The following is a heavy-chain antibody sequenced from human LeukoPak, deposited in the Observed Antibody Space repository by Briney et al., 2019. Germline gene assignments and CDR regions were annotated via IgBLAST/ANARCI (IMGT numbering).Heavy chain of an antibody. V-gene: IGHV3-30*04. CDR3: ARELWENLMYWFDP. CDR2: ISYDGNNK. CDR1: GFTFSRYA. J-gene: IGHJ5*02. Sequence: PGGSLRLSCVASGFTFSRYAIHWVRQAPGQGLEWVAVISYDGNNKYFADSVKGRFTISRDNSKDTLYLQMNSLRAEDTAMYYCARELWENLMYWFDPWGQGTLVTVSS. D-gene: IGHD1-26*01.